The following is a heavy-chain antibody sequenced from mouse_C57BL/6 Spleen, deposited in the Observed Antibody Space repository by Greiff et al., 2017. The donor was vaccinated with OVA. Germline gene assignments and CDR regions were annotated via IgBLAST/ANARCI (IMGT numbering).Heavy chain of an antibody. J-gene: IGHJ2*01. V-gene: IGHV1-42*01. CDR1: GYSFTGYY. CDR2: INPSTGGT. Sequence: DVQLQESGPELVKPGASVKISCKASGYSFTGYYMNWVKQSPEKSLEWIGEINPSTGGTTYNQKFKAKATLTVDKSSSTAYMQLKSLTSEDSAVYYCARRGDGYYEYWGQGTTLTVSS. CDR3: ARRGDGYYEY. D-gene: IGHD2-3*01.